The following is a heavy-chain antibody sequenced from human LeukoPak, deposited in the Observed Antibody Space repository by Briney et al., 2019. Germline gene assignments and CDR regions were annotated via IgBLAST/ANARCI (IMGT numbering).Heavy chain of an antibody. CDR2: INPSGGST. CDR1: GYTFTSYY. Sequence: ASVKVSCKASGYTFTSYYMHWVRQAPGQGLEWMGIINPSGGSTSYAQKFQGRVTMTRDMSTSTVYMELSSLRSEDTAVYYCARDGMKQQLNSYYYMDVWGKGTTVTVSS. CDR3: ARDGMKQQLNSYYYMDV. J-gene: IGHJ6*03. D-gene: IGHD6-13*01. V-gene: IGHV1-46*01.